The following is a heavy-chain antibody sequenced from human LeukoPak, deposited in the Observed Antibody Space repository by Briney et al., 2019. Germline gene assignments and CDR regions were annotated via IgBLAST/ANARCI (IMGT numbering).Heavy chain of an antibody. D-gene: IGHD3-22*01. V-gene: IGHV3-48*03. CDR1: GYTFSCCT. Sequence: GGPLSLTGADSGYTFSCCTINWSRQAPGKGLEWVSYISSSGSTIYYADSVKGRFTISRDNAKNSLYLQMNRLRAEDTAVYYCARGFDSSGYSVDDAIHICRQGAMVTVSS. J-gene: IGHJ3*02. CDR3: ARGFDSSGYSVDDAIHI. CDR2: ISSSGSTI.